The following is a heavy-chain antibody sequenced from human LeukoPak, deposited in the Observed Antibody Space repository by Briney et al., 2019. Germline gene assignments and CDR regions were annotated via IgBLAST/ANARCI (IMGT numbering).Heavy chain of an antibody. CDR3: ARSSGSIAARPGSEQFDP. CDR1: GYTFTSYA. J-gene: IGHJ5*02. CDR2: INTNTGNP. Sequence: ASVKVSCKASGYTFTSYAMNWVRQAPGQGREWMGWINTNTGNPTYAQGFTGRFVFSLDTSVSTAYLQISSLKAEDTAVYYCARSSGSIAARPGSEQFDPWGQGTLVTVSS. D-gene: IGHD6-6*01. V-gene: IGHV7-4-1*02.